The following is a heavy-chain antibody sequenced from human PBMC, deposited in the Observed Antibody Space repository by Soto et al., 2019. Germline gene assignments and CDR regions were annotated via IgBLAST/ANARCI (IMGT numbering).Heavy chain of an antibody. V-gene: IGHV3-15*01. Sequence: VESVRLSSETAGPKITVSSTIGFRQALAGGLEWVGRIKSKTDGETTYYAAPVKGRFTISRDDSKNTLYLQMNSLKSEDTAVYFCTTYGYCSGSACIPTDYYYYFNMDVWGQGT. CDR2: IKSKTDGETT. CDR1: GPKITVSS. D-gene: IGHD2-15*01. CDR3: TTYGYCSGSACIPTDYYYYFNMDV. J-gene: IGHJ6*02.